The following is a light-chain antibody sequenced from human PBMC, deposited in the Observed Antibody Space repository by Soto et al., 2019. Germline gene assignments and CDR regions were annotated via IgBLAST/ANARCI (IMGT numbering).Light chain of an antibody. CDR2: GNS. CDR1: SSNIGAGYD. Sequence: QSALTQPPSVSGAPGQRVTISCTGSSSNIGAGYDVHWYQQLPGTAPKLLIYGNSNRPSGVPDRFSGSKSGTSASLAITGLQAEDEADYYCQSYDSILSGSVVFGGGTQLTVL. J-gene: IGLJ2*01. CDR3: QSYDSILSGSVV. V-gene: IGLV1-40*01.